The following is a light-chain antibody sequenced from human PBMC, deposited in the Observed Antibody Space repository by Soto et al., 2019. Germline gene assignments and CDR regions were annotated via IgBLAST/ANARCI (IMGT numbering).Light chain of an antibody. CDR2: KAS. V-gene: IGKV1-5*03. Sequence: DIQMTQAPSTLAGSLGDGVTITCRASQTISSWLAWYQQIPGKAPKLLIYKASTLKSGVPSRFSGSGSGTEFTLTISSLQPDDFATYYCQHYNSYSEAFGQGTKVDIK. J-gene: IGKJ1*01. CDR3: QHYNSYSEA. CDR1: QTISSW.